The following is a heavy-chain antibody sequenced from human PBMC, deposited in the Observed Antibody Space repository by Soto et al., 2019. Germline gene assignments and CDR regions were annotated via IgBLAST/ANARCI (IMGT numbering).Heavy chain of an antibody. CDR3: AGEMTYYDFWSWIDY. J-gene: IGHJ4*02. V-gene: IGHV4-31*03. Sequence: SETLSLTCTVSGGSISRGGYYWSWIRKHPGKGLEWIGYIYYSGSTYYNPSLKSRVTISVDTSKNQFSLKLSSVTAADTAVYYCAGEMTYYDFWSWIDYWGQGTLVTVSS. D-gene: IGHD3-3*01. CDR1: GGSISRGGYY. CDR2: IYYSGST.